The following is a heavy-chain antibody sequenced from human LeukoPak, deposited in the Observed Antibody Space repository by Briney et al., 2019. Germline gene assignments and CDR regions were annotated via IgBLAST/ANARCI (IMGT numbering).Heavy chain of an antibody. CDR3: ARAEGYCSGGSCYFYDY. CDR2: INHSGST. V-gene: IGHV4-34*01. Sequence: SETLSLTCAVYGGSFSGYYWSWIRQPPGKGLEWIGEINHSGSTNYNPSLKSRVTISVDTSKNQFSLKLSSVTAADPAVYYCARAEGYCSGGSCYFYDYWGQGTLVTVSS. D-gene: IGHD2-15*01. CDR1: GGSFSGYY. J-gene: IGHJ4*02.